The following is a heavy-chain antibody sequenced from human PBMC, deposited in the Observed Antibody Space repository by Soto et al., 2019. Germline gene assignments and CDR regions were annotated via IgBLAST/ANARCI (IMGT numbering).Heavy chain of an antibody. Sequence: PSETLSLTCAVYGGSFSGYYWSWIRQPPGKGLEWIGEINHSGSTNYNPSLKSRVTISVDTSKNQFSLKLSSVTAADTAVYYCARDNYYDASVPLYYYYGMDVWGQGTTVTVSS. CDR1: GGSFSGYY. J-gene: IGHJ6*02. CDR2: INHSGST. D-gene: IGHD3-22*01. CDR3: ARDNYYDASVPLYYYYGMDV. V-gene: IGHV4-34*01.